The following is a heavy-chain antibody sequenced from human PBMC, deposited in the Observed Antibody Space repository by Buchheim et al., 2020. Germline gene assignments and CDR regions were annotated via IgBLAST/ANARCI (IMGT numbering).Heavy chain of an antibody. D-gene: IGHD3-3*01. CDR2: INHSGST. CDR3: ARTYYDFWWGYMDV. Sequence: QQQLQESGPGLVKPSETLSLTCAVYGGSFSGYYWSWIRQPPGKGLEWIGEINHSGSTNYNPSLKSRVTISVDTSKNQFSLKLSSVTAADTAVYYCARTYYDFWWGYMDVWGKGTT. J-gene: IGHJ6*03. CDR1: GGSFSGYY. V-gene: IGHV4-34*01.